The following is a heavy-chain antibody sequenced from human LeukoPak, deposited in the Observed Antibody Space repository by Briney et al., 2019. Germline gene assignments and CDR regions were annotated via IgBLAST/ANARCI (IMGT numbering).Heavy chain of an antibody. CDR2: IIPIFGTA. V-gene: IGHV1-69*13. CDR1: GGTFSSYA. CDR3: ATRFEYSSSPDAP. J-gene: IGHJ5*02. Sequence: SVKVSCKASGGTFSSYAISWVRQAPGQGLEWMGGIIPIFGTANYAQKFQGRVTTTADESTSTAYMELSSLRSEDTAVYYCATRFEYSSSPDAPWGQGTLVTVSS. D-gene: IGHD6-6*01.